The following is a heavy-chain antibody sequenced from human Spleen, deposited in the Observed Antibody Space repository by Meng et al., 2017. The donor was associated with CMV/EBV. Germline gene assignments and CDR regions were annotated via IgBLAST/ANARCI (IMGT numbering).Heavy chain of an antibody. J-gene: IGHJ6*02. CDR2: IYYSGST. D-gene: IGHD3-22*01. V-gene: IGHV4-61*01. CDR1: GGSVSSGSYY. CDR3: ARDSLYDSSGSGLHV. Sequence: SETLSLTCTVSGGSVSSGSYYWSWIRQPPGKGLEWIGYIYYSGSTNYNPSLKSRVTISVDTSKNQFSLKLSSVTAADTAVYYCARDSLYDSSGSGLHVWGQGTTVTVSS.